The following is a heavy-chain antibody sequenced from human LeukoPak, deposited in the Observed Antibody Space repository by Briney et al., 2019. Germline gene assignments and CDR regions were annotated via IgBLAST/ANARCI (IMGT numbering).Heavy chain of an antibody. J-gene: IGHJ4*02. D-gene: IGHD3-22*01. CDR1: GGSISSYY. CDR3: ATNYYDSSGYYYPLFDY. V-gene: IGHV4-59*01. CDR2: IYYSGST. Sequence: SETLSLTCTVSGGSISSYYWSWIRQPPGKGLEWIGYIYYSGSTNYNPPLKSRVTISVDTSKNQFSLKLSSVTAADTAVYYCATNYYDSSGYYYPLFDYWGQGTLVTVSS.